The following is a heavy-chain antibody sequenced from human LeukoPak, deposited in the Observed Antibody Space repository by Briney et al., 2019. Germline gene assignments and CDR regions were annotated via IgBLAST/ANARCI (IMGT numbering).Heavy chain of an antibody. CDR3: ARGLGYSYGYGIDY. CDR2: IWYDGSNK. D-gene: IGHD5-18*01. J-gene: IGHJ4*02. Sequence: GGSLRLSCAASGFTFSSYGMHWDRQAPGKGLEWVAVIWYDGSNKYYADSVKGRFTISRDNSKNTLYLQMNSLRAEDTAVYYCARGLGYSYGYGIDYWGQGTLVIASS. V-gene: IGHV3-33*01. CDR1: GFTFSSYG.